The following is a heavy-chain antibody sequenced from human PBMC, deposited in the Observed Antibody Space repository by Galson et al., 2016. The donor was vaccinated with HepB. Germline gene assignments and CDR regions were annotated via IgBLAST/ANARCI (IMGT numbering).Heavy chain of an antibody. CDR3: ARRTNAGFSSRWFQDWYFDL. D-gene: IGHD6-13*01. J-gene: IGHJ2*01. CDR1: GTSISSNSYY. V-gene: IGHV4-39*01. CDR2: IYHTGST. Sequence: SETLSLTCTVSGTSISSNSYYWGWIRQPPGKGLEWIGSIYHTGSTYYNPSLKSRVTLSVDTSKDQFSLKSTSVTAADTALYFCARRTNAGFSSRWFQDWYFDLWGRGTLVTVSS.